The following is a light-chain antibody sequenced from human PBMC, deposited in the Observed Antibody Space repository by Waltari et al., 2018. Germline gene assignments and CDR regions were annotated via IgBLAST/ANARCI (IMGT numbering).Light chain of an antibody. Sequence: QSVLTQAPSASGTPGQRVTISCSGSRSNIGSNTVNWYQQVPGTAPKLLIYADNRRPSGVPGRFSGSRSGTSASLAISGLQSEDEADYYCAAWDDSLEGPLFGGGTKLTVL. CDR2: ADN. J-gene: IGLJ2*01. V-gene: IGLV1-44*01. CDR1: RSNIGSNT. CDR3: AAWDDSLEGPL.